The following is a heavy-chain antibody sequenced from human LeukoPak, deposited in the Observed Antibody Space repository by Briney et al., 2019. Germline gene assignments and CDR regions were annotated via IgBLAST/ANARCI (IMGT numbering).Heavy chain of an antibody. J-gene: IGHJ4*02. Sequence: MPSETLSLTCAVYGGSFSGYYWRWLRQPPGKGLEWIGEINHGGSTNYNPSLKSRVTISVDTSKNQFSLKLSSVTAADTAVYYCASLSTGYSHNFDYWGQGTLVTVSS. D-gene: IGHD3-9*01. CDR1: GGSFSGYY. V-gene: IGHV4-34*01. CDR2: INHGGST. CDR3: ASLSTGYSHNFDY.